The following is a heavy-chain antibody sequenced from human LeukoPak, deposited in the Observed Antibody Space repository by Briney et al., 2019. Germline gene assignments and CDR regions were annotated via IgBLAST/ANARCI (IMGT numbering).Heavy chain of an antibody. V-gene: IGHV3-64D*06. CDR3: VNVPQSSSWKDLDY. CDR1: GFTFSSYA. Sequence: GGSLRLFCSASGFTFSSYAMHWVRQAPGKGLEYVSAISSNGGSTYYADSVKGRFTISRDNSKNTLYLQMSSLRAEDTAVYYCVNVPQSSSWKDLDYWGQGTLVTVSS. D-gene: IGHD6-13*01. CDR2: ISSNGGST. J-gene: IGHJ4*02.